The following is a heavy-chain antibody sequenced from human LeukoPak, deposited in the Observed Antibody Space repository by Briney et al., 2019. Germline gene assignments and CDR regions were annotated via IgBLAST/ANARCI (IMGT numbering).Heavy chain of an antibody. J-gene: IGHJ5*02. Sequence: KAGGSLRLSCAASGFTFSSYSMNWVRQAPGKGLEWVSYISSSSSTIYYADSVKGRFTISRDNAKNSLYLQMSSLRAEDTAVYYCARAIRFLEWLVGPDVSDPWGQGTLVTVSS. V-gene: IGHV3-48*01. CDR3: ARAIRFLEWLVGPDVSDP. CDR2: ISSSSSTI. D-gene: IGHD3-3*01. CDR1: GFTFSSYS.